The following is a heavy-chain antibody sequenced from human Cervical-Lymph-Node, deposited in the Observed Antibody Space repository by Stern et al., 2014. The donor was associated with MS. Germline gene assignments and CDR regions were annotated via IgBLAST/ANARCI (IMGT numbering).Heavy chain of an antibody. Sequence: VQLVESGGGVVQPGRSLRLSCAASGFTFSNYGMHWVRQAPGKGLEWLAVIWYDGNKKYYADSVKGRFTISRDNSKNTLFLQMSSLTAEATALFSGAKGTWTSEEMGYGGQGPLVPVP. J-gene: IGHJ4*02. D-gene: IGHD1-1*01. CDR3: AKGTWTSEEMGY. CDR1: GFTFSNYG. CDR2: IWYDGNKK. V-gene: IGHV3-33*06.